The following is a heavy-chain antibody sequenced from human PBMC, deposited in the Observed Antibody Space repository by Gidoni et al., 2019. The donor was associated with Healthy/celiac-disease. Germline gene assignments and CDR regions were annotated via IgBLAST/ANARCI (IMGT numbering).Heavy chain of an antibody. CDR2: IYYSGST. D-gene: IGHD2-21*02. V-gene: IGHV4-39*01. Sequence: GWIRQPPGKGLEWIGSIYYSGSTYYNPSLKSRVTISVDTSKNQFSLKLSSVTAADTAVYYCARHEGARGDDHLTWFDPWGQGTLVTVSS. CDR3: ARHEGARGDDHLTWFDP. J-gene: IGHJ5*02.